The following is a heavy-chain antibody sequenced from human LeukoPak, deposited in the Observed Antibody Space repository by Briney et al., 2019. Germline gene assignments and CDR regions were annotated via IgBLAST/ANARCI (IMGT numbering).Heavy chain of an antibody. V-gene: IGHV4-34*01. CDR1: GGSFSGYY. Sequence: SETLSLTCAVYGGSFSGYYWSWIRQPPGKGLEWIWEIDHSGSTNYNPSLKSRVTISVDTSKNQFSLKLSSVTAADTAVYYCARHLRLSGYRYDPQLAFDYWGQGTLVTVSS. CDR3: ARHLRLSGYRYDPQLAFDY. D-gene: IGHD5-12*01. J-gene: IGHJ4*02. CDR2: IDHSGST.